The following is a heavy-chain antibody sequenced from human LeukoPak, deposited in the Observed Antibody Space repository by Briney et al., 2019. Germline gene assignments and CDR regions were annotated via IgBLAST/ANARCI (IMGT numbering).Heavy chain of an antibody. Sequence: QSGGSLRLSCAASGFTFDDYAMHWVRQAPGKGLEWVSGVSWNSGTIDYADSVKGRFTISRDNAKNSLYLEMNSLRPEDTAFYYCAKDVAYNRGPFDVWGQGTMVTVSS. CDR1: GFTFDDYA. J-gene: IGHJ3*01. CDR2: VSWNSGTI. CDR3: AKDVAYNRGPFDV. D-gene: IGHD2-21*01. V-gene: IGHV3-9*01.